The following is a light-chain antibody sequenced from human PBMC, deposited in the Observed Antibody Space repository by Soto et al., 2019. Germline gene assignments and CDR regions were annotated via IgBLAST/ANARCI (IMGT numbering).Light chain of an antibody. J-gene: IGLJ1*01. CDR1: SSDVGGYNY. CDR2: EVS. Sequence: QSALTQPASVSGSPGQSITIACTGTSSDVGGYNYVSWYQQHPGKAPKLIIYEVSNRPSGVSNRFSGSKSGNTASLTISGLQAEDEADYYCSSYTSNSTDVFGTGPKLTVL. CDR3: SSYTSNSTDV. V-gene: IGLV2-14*01.